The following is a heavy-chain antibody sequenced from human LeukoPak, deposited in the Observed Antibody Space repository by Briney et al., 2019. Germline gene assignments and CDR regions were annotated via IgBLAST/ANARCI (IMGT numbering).Heavy chain of an antibody. CDR3: YYAGY. J-gene: IGHJ4*02. D-gene: IGHD3-3*01. CDR2: ISGSGSTI. Sequence: AGGSLRLSCAASGFTFSSYWMSWVRQAPGKGLEWVSYISGSGSTIYYEDSVKGRFTISRDNAKNSLYLQMNSLRAEDTATYYCYYAGYWGQGTLVTVSS. V-gene: IGHV3-48*04. CDR1: GFTFSSYW.